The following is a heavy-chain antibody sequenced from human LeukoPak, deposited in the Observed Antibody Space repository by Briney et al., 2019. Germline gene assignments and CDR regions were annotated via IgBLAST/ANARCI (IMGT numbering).Heavy chain of an antibody. D-gene: IGHD5-12*01. CDR3: ARDIVATIGGDY. Sequence: GGSLRLSCAASGFTFSSYSMYWVRQAPGKGLEWVSSISSSSSYIYYADSVKGRFTISRDNAKNSLYLQMNSLRAEDTAVYYCARDIVATIGGDYWGQGTLVTVSS. CDR1: GFTFSSYS. CDR2: ISSSSSYI. J-gene: IGHJ4*02. V-gene: IGHV3-21*01.